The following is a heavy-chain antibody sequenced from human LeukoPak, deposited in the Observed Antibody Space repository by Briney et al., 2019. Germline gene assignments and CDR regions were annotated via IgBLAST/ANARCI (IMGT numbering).Heavy chain of an antibody. J-gene: IGHJ4*02. CDR1: GGSFSGYY. V-gene: IGHV4-34*01. Sequence: SETLSLTCAVYGGSFSGYYWSWIRQPPGKGLEWIGEINHSGSTNYNPSLKSRVTISVDTSKNQFYLKLSSVTAADTAVYYCARGVGGVIVGATYDYWGQGTLVTVSS. CDR3: ARGVGGVIVGATYDY. D-gene: IGHD1-26*01. CDR2: INHSGST.